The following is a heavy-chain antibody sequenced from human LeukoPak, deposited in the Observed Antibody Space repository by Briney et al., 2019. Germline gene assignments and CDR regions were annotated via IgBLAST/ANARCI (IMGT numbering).Heavy chain of an antibody. Sequence: GGSLRLSCEASGVTFSSYAMSWVRQAPGKGLEWVSAISGSGGTTFYADSVKGRFTISRDNSKNTLYLQMNSLRAEDTAVYYCAKDRGSGSYFDYWGQGTLVTVSS. CDR3: AKDRGSGSYFDY. J-gene: IGHJ4*02. V-gene: IGHV3-23*01. D-gene: IGHD1-26*01. CDR2: ISGSGGTT. CDR1: GVTFSSYA.